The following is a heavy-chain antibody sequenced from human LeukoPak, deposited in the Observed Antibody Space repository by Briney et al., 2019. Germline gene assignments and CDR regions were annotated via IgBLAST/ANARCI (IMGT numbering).Heavy chain of an antibody. CDR1: GFTFSSYA. CDR2: ISYDGSNK. J-gene: IGHJ4*02. D-gene: IGHD5-24*01. Sequence: GGSLRLSCAASGFTFSSYAMHWVRQAPGKGLEWVAVISYDGSNKYYADSVKGRFTISRDNSKNTLYLQMNSLRAEDTAVYYCARDALGDGYNSRPFDYWGQGTLVTVSS. V-gene: IGHV3-30*04. CDR3: ARDALGDGYNSRPFDY.